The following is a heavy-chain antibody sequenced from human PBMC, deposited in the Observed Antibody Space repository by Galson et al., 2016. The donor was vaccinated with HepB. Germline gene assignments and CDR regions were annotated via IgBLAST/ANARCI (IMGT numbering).Heavy chain of an antibody. CDR3: ANGGAGPVLIDY. V-gene: IGHV3-43*01. CDR1: GFTFDDYT. CDR2: LTWDGAST. J-gene: IGHJ4*02. D-gene: IGHD3-10*01. Sequence: SLRLSCAASGFTFDDYTMHWVRQAPGKGLEWVSLLTWDGASTYYADSVKGRFTISRDNSKNYLFLQMKSLRTQDTALYYCANGGAGPVLIDYWGPGTLVTVPS.